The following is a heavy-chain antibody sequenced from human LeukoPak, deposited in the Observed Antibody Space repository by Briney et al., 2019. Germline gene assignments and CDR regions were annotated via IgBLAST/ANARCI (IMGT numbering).Heavy chain of an antibody. CDR1: GFTFSSYA. CDR2: ISGSGGSA. CDR3: AKLAGITMIVVVLN. V-gene: IGHV3-23*01. Sequence: PGGSLRLSCAASGFTFSSYAMSWVRQAPGKGLEWVSGISGSGGSAYYADSVKGRFTISRDNSKNTLDLQMNSLRAEDTAVYYCAKLAGITMIVVVLNWGQGTLVTVSS. J-gene: IGHJ4*02. D-gene: IGHD3-22*01.